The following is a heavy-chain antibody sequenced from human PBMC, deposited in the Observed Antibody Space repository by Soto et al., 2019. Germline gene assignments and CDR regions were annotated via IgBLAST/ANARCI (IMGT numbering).Heavy chain of an antibody. CDR2: TRNKASSYTT. CDR3: ARDTGGSYDY. Sequence: EVQLVESGGGLVQPGGSLRLSCAASGFTFSDYYMEWVRQVPGKGLEWVGRTRNKASSYTTEYVPSVRGRFSISRDASKDSMYLQMNSLKTEDTAVYYCARDTGGSYDYWGQGALVTVSS. D-gene: IGHD1-26*01. CDR1: GFTFSDYY. V-gene: IGHV3-72*01. J-gene: IGHJ4*02.